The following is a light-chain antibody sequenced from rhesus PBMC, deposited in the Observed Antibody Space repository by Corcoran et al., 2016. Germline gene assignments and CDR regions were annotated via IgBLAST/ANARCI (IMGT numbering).Light chain of an antibody. J-gene: IGKJ1*01. CDR1: QGIRNY. Sequence: DIQMTQSPSSLSASVGDTVTITCRASQGIRNYLAWYQQKPGKAPKPLIFYASNLESGVPSRFGGSGAWTDFTLTISNLQPEDFRTYYYQPHDRYPPTFGQGTKVDIK. CDR2: YAS. V-gene: IGKV1S3*01. CDR3: QPHDRYPPT.